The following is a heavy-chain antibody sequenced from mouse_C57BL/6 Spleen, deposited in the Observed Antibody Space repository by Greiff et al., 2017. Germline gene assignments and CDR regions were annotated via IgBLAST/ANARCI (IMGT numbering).Heavy chain of an antibody. CDR2: IDPSDSYT. Sequence: VQLQQPGAELVMPGASVKLSCKASGYTFTSYWMHWVKQRPGQGLEWIGEIDPSDSYTNYNQKFKGKSTLTVDKSSSTAYMQLSSLTSEDSAVYYCARRGNYVGDYAMDYWGQGTSVTVSS. V-gene: IGHV1-69*01. CDR3: ARRGNYVGDYAMDY. J-gene: IGHJ4*01. D-gene: IGHD2-1*01. CDR1: GYTFTSYW.